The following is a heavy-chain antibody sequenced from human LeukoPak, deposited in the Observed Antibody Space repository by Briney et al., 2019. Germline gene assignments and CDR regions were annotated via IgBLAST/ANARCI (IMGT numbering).Heavy chain of an antibody. J-gene: IGHJ5*02. Sequence: SSETLSLTCRVSGGSISSYYWNWIRQSPGKGLEWIGYISHDGSTNYNPALKSRVTISVDTSKNQFSLKLSSVTAADTAVYYCASNGPTGSGWFGPWGQGTLVTVSS. CDR2: ISHDGST. CDR3: ASNGPTGSGWFGP. D-gene: IGHD6-19*01. V-gene: IGHV4-59*01. CDR1: GGSISSYY.